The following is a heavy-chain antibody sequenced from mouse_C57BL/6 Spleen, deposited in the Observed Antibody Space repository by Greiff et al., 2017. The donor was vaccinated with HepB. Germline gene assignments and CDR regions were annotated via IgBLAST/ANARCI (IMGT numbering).Heavy chain of an antibody. J-gene: IGHJ2*01. V-gene: IGHV5-4*01. Sequence: EVKLMESGGGLVKPGGSLKLSCAASGFTFSSYAMSWVRQTPEKRLEWVATISDGGSYTYYPDNVKGRFTISRDNAKNNLYLQMSHLKSEDTAMYYCARDHYWGQGTTLTVSS. CDR2: ISDGGSYT. CDR1: GFTFSSYA. CDR3: ARDHY.